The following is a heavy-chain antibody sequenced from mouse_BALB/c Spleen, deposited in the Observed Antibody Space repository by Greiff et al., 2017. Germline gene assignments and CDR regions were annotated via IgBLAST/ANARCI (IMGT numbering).Heavy chain of an antibody. CDR1: GYTFTSYV. Sequence: EVQLQQSGPELVKPGASVKMSCKASGYTFTSYVMHWVKQKPGQGLEWIGYINPYNDGTKYNEKFKGKATLTSDKSSSTAYMELSSLTSEDSAVYYCARIPHYYGSSYDYYAMDYWGQGTSVTVSS. D-gene: IGHD1-1*01. V-gene: IGHV1-14*01. J-gene: IGHJ4*01. CDR2: INPYNDGT. CDR3: ARIPHYYGSSYDYYAMDY.